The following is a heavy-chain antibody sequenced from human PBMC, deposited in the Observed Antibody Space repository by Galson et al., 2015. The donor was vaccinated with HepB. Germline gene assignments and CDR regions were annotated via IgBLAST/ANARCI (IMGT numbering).Heavy chain of an antibody. J-gene: IGHJ4*02. V-gene: IGHV3-30*18. Sequence: SLRLSCAASGFTFSSYGMHWVRQAPGKGLEWVAVISYDGSNKYYADSVKGRFTISRDNSKNTLYLQMNSLRAEDTAVYYCAKACYGDGFDYWGQGTLVTVSS. CDR3: AKACYGDGFDY. D-gene: IGHD4-17*01. CDR1: GFTFSSYG. CDR2: ISYDGSNK.